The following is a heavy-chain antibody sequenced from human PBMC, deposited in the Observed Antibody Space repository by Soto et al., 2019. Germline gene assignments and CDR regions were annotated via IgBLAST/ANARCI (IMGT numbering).Heavy chain of an antibody. CDR2: ISGTGGST. D-gene: IGHD3-22*01. J-gene: IGHJ4*02. CDR3: AKEKTSGYYLFDY. CDR1: GFTFSSYA. V-gene: IGHV3-23*01. Sequence: PGGSLRLSCAASGFTFSSYAMSWVRQAPGKGLEWVSTISGTGGSTYYPDSVKGRFTISRDNSKNTVYLQMNSLRAEDAAVYYCAKEKTSGYYLFDYRGQGTLVTVSS.